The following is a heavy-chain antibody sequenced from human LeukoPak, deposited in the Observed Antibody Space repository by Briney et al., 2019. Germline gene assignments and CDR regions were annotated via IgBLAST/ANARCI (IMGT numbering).Heavy chain of an antibody. J-gene: IGHJ4*02. CDR3: ARGAIKYSSSSSCYLGY. CDR1: GYTFTGYY. CDR2: INPNSGGT. D-gene: IGHD2-2*01. V-gene: IGHV1-2*02. Sequence: ASVKVSCKASGYTFTGYYMYCVRQAPGQGREWRGWINPNSGGTNYAQKFQGRVTMTRDTSISTAYMELSRLRSDDTSVYYCARGAIKYSSSSSCYLGYWGQGTMVTVSS.